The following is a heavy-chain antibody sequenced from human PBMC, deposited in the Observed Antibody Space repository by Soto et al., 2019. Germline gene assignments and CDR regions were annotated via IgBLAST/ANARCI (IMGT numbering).Heavy chain of an antibody. CDR1: GGSFSGYY. Sequence: QVQLQQWGAGLLKPSETLSLTCAVYGGSFSGYYWSWIRQPPGKGLEWIGEINHSGSTNYNPSLKSRVTISVDTSKNQFSLKLSSVTAADTAVYYCARGIRYYYGSGSPERTRYFDYWGQGTLVTVSS. D-gene: IGHD3-10*01. CDR3: ARGIRYYYGSGSPERTRYFDY. CDR2: INHSGST. J-gene: IGHJ4*02. V-gene: IGHV4-34*01.